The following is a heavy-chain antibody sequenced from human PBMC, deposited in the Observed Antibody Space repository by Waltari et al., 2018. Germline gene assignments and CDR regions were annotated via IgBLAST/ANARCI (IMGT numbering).Heavy chain of an antibody. CDR3: ARVQLRLGELSALDY. D-gene: IGHD3-16*02. Sequence: QLQLQESGPGLVKPSETLSLTCTVSGGSISSSSYYWGWIRQPPGKGLEWSGSIYYSWSTYYNPSLKSLVTLSVDTSKNHFSLKLSSVTAADTAVYYCARVQLRLGELSALDYWGQGTLVTVSS. CDR2: IYYSWST. V-gene: IGHV4-39*01. J-gene: IGHJ4*02. CDR1: GGSISSSSYY.